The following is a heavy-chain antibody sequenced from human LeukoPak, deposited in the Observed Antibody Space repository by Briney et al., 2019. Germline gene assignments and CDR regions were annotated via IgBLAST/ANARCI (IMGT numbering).Heavy chain of an antibody. CDR3: ARIEMATIPYFDY. CDR2: INHSGST. Sequence: KPSETLSLTSAVYGGSFSGYYWSWIRQPPGKGLEWIGEINHSGSTNYNPSLKSRVTISVDTSKNQFSLKLSSVTAADTAVYYCARIEMATIPYFDYWGQGTLVTVSS. J-gene: IGHJ4*02. V-gene: IGHV4-34*01. CDR1: GGSFSGYY. D-gene: IGHD5-24*01.